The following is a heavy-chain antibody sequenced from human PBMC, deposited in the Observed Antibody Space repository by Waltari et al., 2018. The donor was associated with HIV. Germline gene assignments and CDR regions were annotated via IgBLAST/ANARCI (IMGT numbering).Heavy chain of an antibody. CDR2: VGYDGSNK. CDR1: GFPFGNSG. V-gene: IGHV3-33*04. J-gene: IGHJ4*02. Sequence: QVQLVVSGGGVVQPGSALSLSCAASGFPFGNSGVSGVRRAQGKGLEWVSMVGYDGSNKDYAAAVKGRFIISRDNSQNTLYLQMNSLRAEDSAVYYCARLGGDTSGNWGYFDYWGQGTLVTVSS. D-gene: IGHD3-22*01. CDR3: ARLGGDTSGNWGYFDY.